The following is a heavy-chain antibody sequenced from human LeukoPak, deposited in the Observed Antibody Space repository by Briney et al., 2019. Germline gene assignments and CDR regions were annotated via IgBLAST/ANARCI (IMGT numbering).Heavy chain of an antibody. V-gene: IGHV3-74*01. Sequence: GGSLRLSCAASGFTFSAYWMHWVRQAPGKGLVWVSRINSDGISTSYADSVKGRLTISRDNAKNTLYLQMNSLRAEDTAVYYCARTLYSSSWFDPWGQGTLVTVSS. CDR2: INSDGIST. J-gene: IGHJ5*02. CDR3: ARTLYSSSWFDP. D-gene: IGHD6-13*01. CDR1: GFTFSAYW.